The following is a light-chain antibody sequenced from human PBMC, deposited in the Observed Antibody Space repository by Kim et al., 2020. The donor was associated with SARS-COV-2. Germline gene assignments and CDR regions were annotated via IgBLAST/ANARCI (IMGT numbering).Light chain of an antibody. Sequence: EIVLTQSPATLSLSPGERATLSCRASRSVTTNLAWYHQKPSQPPRLLTYDASNRATGIPARFSGSGSGTEFTLTISSLEPEDFAVYYCQQRESWPLTFGGGTKVDIK. CDR2: DAS. J-gene: IGKJ4*01. CDR1: RSVTTN. V-gene: IGKV3-11*01. CDR3: QQRESWPLT.